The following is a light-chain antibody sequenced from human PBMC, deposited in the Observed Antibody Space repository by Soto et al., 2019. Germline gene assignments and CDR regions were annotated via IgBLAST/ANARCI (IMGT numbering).Light chain of an antibody. J-gene: IGLJ1*01. CDR1: SSDVDDYNY. CDR2: DVS. CDR3: SLYTSENAYV. V-gene: IGLV2-11*01. Sequence: QSALTQPRSVSGSPGQSVTISCTGTSSDVDDYNYVSWFQQHPGKAPKLMIYDVSERPSGVPDRFSGSKSGNTASLTISGLQAADEADYYCSLYTSENAYVFGTGTKVTVL.